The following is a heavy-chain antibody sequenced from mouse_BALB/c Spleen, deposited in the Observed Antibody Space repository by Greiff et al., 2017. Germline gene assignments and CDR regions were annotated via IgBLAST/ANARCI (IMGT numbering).Heavy chain of an antibody. V-gene: IGHV1-12*01. Sequence: QVQLQQSGAELVKPGASVKMSCKASGYTFTSYNMHWVKQTPGQGLEWIGAIYPGNGDTSYNQKFKGKATLTADKSSSTAYMQLSSLTSEDSAVYYCARDGYYPFAYWGQGTLVTVSA. CDR1: GYTFTSYN. CDR3: ARDGYYPFAY. D-gene: IGHD2-3*01. J-gene: IGHJ3*01. CDR2: IYPGNGDT.